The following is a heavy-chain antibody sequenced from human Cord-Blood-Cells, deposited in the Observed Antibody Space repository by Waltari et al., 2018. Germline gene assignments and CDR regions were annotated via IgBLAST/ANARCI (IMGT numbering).Heavy chain of an antibody. CDR3: ARGGNARKNAADYFDY. CDR2: INHSGST. Sequence: QVQLQQWGAGLLKPSETLSLTCAVYGGSFSGYYWSWIRQPPGKGLEWIGEINHSGSTNDNPSLKSRVIISVDTSKNQFSLKLRSLTAADTAVYYCARGGNARKNAADYFDYWGQGTLVTVSS. V-gene: IGHV4-34*01. D-gene: IGHD6-25*01. J-gene: IGHJ4*02. CDR1: GGSFSGYY.